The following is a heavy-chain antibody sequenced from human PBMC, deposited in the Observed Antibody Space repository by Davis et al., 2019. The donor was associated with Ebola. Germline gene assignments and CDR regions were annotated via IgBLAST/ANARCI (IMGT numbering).Heavy chain of an antibody. J-gene: IGHJ4*02. V-gene: IGHV1-46*03. CDR3: ARGNRGGDILTGCFFDY. Sequence: ASVTVSCKASGYTFTSYYMYWVRQAPGQGLEWMGIINPSVGSTSYAQKFQGRVTMSRDTSTSTVYMELSSLRSEDTAVYYCARGNRGGDILTGCFFDYWGQGTLVTVSS. CDR1: GYTFTSYY. D-gene: IGHD3-9*01. CDR2: INPSVGST.